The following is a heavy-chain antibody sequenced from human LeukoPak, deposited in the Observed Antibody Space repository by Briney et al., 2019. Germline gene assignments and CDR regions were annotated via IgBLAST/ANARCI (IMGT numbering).Heavy chain of an antibody. CDR3: ARLIGGNAFDI. V-gene: IGHV3-74*01. CDR1: GFTFSNYW. Sequence: GGSLRLSCAASGFTFSNYWTHWVRQAPGKGLVWVSRINSDGSSTTYADSVKGRFTLSRDNAENTLYLQMNSLRAEDTAVYYCARLIGGNAFDIWGQGTMVTVSS. D-gene: IGHD3-10*01. CDR2: INSDGSST. J-gene: IGHJ3*02.